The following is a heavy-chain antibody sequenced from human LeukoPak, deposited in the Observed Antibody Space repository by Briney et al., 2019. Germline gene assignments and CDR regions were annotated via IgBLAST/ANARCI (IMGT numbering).Heavy chain of an antibody. CDR3: ARTKSGWYYSDY. V-gene: IGHV4-59*08. CDR2: ICYSGTT. J-gene: IGHJ4*02. D-gene: IGHD6-19*01. CDR1: GAXISNYC. Sequence: PSETLSLTCTVSGAXISNYCWSWMRQPPGKGLEWIAYICYSGTTNYNPSLESRVTILVDTSKNQFSLNLSSVTAADTAVYYCARTKSGWYYSDYWGQGTLVSVSS.